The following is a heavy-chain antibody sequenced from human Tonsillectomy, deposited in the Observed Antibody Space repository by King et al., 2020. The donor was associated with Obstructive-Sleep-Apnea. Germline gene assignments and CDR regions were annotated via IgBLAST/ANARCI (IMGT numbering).Heavy chain of an antibody. J-gene: IGHJ4*02. V-gene: IGHV5-51*01. CDR1: GYRFTSYW. CDR2: IYPGDSDT. D-gene: IGHD3-3*01. Sequence: VQLVESGAEVKKPGESLKISCKGSGYRFTSYWIAWVRQMPGKGLEWMGIIYPGDSDTRYSTAFQGQVTISADKSISTAYLQWSSLKASDTAMYYCARRPYCDLHKVFDYWGQGTLVTVSS. CDR3: ARRPYCDLHKVFDY.